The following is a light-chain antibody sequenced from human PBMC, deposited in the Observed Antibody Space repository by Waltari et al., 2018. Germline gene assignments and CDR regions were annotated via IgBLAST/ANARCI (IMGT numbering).Light chain of an antibody. J-gene: IGKJ1*01. V-gene: IGKV1-5*03. CDR1: QSISSW. CDR3: QQYNSYSPWT. Sequence: DIQMTQSPSTLSASVGDRVTITCRASQSISSWLAWYQQKPGKAPKLLIYKASSLQSGVPSRFSGGVSGTEFTLTISGLQPDDFATYYCQQYNSYSPWTFGQGTKVEIK. CDR2: KAS.